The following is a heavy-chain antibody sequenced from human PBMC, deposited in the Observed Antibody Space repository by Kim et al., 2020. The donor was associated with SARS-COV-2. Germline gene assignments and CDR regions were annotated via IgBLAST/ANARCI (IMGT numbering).Heavy chain of an antibody. CDR1: GFTFSSYA. V-gene: IGHV3-23*01. J-gene: IGHJ6*03. D-gene: IGHD3-3*01. CDR2: ISGSGGST. CDR3: AKDATYYDFWSGYSVSVDYYYMDV. Sequence: GGSLRLSCAASGFTFSSYAMSWVRQAPGKGLEWVSAISGSGGSTYYADSVKGRFTISRDNSKNTLYLQMNSLRAEDTAVYYCAKDATYYDFWSGYSVSVDYYYMDVWGKGTTVTVSS.